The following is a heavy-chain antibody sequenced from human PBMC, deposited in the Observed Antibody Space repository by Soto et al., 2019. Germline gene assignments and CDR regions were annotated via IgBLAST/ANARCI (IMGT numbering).Heavy chain of an antibody. CDR3: ARGPYYYCSGSYQEGYYYYMDV. CDR2: INSDGSST. CDR1: GFTFSSYW. J-gene: IGHJ6*03. Sequence: EVQLVESGGGLVQPGGSLRLSCAASGFTFSSYWMHWVRQAPGKGLVWVSRINSDGSSTSYADSVKGRFTISRDNAKNTLYLQMNSLRAEDTAVYYCARGPYYYCSGSYQEGYYYYMDVWGKGTTVTVSS. D-gene: IGHD3-10*01. V-gene: IGHV3-74*01.